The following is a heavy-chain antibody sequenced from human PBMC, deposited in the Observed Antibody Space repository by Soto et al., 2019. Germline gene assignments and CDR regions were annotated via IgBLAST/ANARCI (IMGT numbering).Heavy chain of an antibody. CDR1: GGSISSYY. CDR3: ARTFPTSGYSDY. Sequence: SETLSLTCTVSGGSISSYYWSWIRQPPGKGLEWIGYIYYSGSTNYNPSLKSRVTISVDRSKNHFSLKLSSVTAADTAVYYCARTFPTSGYSDYWGQGTLVTVSS. D-gene: IGHD3-22*01. CDR2: IYYSGST. V-gene: IGHV4-59*01. J-gene: IGHJ4*02.